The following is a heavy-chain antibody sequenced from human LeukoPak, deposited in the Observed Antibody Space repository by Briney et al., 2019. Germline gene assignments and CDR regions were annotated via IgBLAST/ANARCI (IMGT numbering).Heavy chain of an antibody. Sequence: SETLSLTCTVSGGSVSSGSYCWSWVRQPPGKGLEWIGYIFYIGNTLYNPSLESRVTISVDTSKNQVSLKVSSVTAADTAVYYCARHPNIAVIRGGFDRWGQGTLVTVSS. V-gene: IGHV4-61*01. J-gene: IGHJ5*02. D-gene: IGHD2/OR15-2a*01. CDR1: GGSVSSGSYC. CDR3: ARHPNIAVIRGGFDR. CDR2: IFYIGNT.